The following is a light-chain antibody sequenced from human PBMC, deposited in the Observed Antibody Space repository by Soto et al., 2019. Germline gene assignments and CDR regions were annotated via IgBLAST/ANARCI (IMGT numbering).Light chain of an antibody. V-gene: IGLV2-14*01. CDR1: SSDVGGYNY. Sequence: QSALTQPASVSGSPGQSITISCTGTSSDVGGYNYVSWYQQHPGKAPKLMIYDVSNRPSRVSKRFSGSKSGNTASLTISGLQGGDDAGYYCSSYTSSSTRVFGGGTKLTVL. CDR2: DVS. CDR3: SSYTSSSTRV. J-gene: IGLJ2*01.